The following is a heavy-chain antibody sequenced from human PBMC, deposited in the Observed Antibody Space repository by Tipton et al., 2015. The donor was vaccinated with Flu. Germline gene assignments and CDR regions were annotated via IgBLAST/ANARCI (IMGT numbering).Heavy chain of an antibody. D-gene: IGHD3-10*01. Sequence: TLSLTCTVSGGSIRSNSHYWGWIRQPPGKGLEWIGSIYYSGSAYYNPSLKSRVTMSIDTSKNQFSLSLSSVTAADTAVYYCARGSGSGTFVIFDYWGQGTLVAVSS. CDR3: ARGSGSGTFVIFDY. V-gene: IGHV4-39*07. CDR2: IYYSGSA. CDR1: GGSIRSNSHY. J-gene: IGHJ4*02.